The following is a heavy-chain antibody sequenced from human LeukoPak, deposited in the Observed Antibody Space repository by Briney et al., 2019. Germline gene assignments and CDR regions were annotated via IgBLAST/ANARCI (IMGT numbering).Heavy chain of an antibody. CDR3: AKDGSDYGDYYY. Sequence: GSLRLSCAASGFTFSSYAMSWVRQAPGKGLGWVSAISGSGGSTYYADSVKGRFTISRDNSKNTLYLQMNSLRAEDTAVYYCAKDGSDYGDYYYWGQGTLVTVSS. J-gene: IGHJ4*02. CDR2: ISGSGGST. D-gene: IGHD4-17*01. V-gene: IGHV3-23*01. CDR1: GFTFSSYA.